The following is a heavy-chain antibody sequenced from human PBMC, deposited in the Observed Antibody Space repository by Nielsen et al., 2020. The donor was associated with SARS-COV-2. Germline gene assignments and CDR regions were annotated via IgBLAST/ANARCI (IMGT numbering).Heavy chain of an antibody. CDR2: ISSSSSYI. CDR3: ASYGEYSSWYYYYGMDV. D-gene: IGHD6-6*01. J-gene: IGHJ6*02. CDR1: GFTFSSYS. Sequence: GGSLRLSCAASGFTFSSYSMNWVRQAPGKELEWVSSISSSSSYIYYADSVKGRFTISRDNAKNSLYLQMNSLRAEDTAVYYCASYGEYSSWYYYYGMDVWGQGTTVTVSS. V-gene: IGHV3-21*01.